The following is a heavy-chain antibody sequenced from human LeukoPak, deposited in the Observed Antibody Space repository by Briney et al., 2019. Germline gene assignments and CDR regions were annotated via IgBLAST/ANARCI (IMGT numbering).Heavy chain of an antibody. CDR2: IIPIFGTA. D-gene: IGHD2-2*01. CDR3: ASTSVPAANYYYMDV. Sequence: SVKVSCKASGGTFSSYAISWVRQAPGQGLEWMGGIIPIFGTANYAQKFQGRVTITTDESTSTAYMELSSLRSEDTAVYYCASTSVPAANYYYMDVWGKGTTVTVSS. J-gene: IGHJ6*03. V-gene: IGHV1-69*05. CDR1: GGTFSSYA.